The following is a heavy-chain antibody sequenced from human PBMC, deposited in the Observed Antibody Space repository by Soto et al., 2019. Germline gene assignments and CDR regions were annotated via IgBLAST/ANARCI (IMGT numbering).Heavy chain of an antibody. Sequence: GGSLRLSCAASGFTFSSYAMSWVRQAPGKGLEWVSAISGSGATTYYADSVKGRLTISRDNSKNTLYVQMSSLRAEDTAVYYCAKDHRAVTPYYYYDMDVWGQGTTVTVSS. J-gene: IGHJ6*02. CDR2: ISGSGATT. CDR3: AKDHRAVTPYYYYDMDV. CDR1: GFTFSSYA. D-gene: IGHD2-15*01. V-gene: IGHV3-23*01.